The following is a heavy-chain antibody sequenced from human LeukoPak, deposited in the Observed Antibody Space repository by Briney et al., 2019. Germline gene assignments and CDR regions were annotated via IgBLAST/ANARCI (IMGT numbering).Heavy chain of an antibody. V-gene: IGHV3-30*02. CDR2: IRYDGSNK. CDR1: GFTFSSYG. D-gene: IGHD1-26*01. CDR3: ARSGYSGSYCDY. Sequence: GGSLRLSCAASGFTFSSYGMHWVRQAPGEGLEWVAFIRYDGSNKYYADSVKGRFTISRDNSKNTLYLQMNSLRAEDTAVYYCARSGYSGSYCDYWGQGTLVTVSS. J-gene: IGHJ4*02.